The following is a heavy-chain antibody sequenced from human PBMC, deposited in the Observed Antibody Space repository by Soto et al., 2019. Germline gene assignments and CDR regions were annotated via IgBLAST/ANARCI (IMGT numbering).Heavy chain of an antibody. CDR2: ILYDGSNQ. J-gene: IGHJ4*02. CDR1: GFTFSSYA. Sequence: QVQLVESGGGVVQPGRSLRLSCAASGFTFSSYAMHWVRQAPGKGLEWVTLILYDGSNQYYADSVKGRFTISRDNFKNTVSLQMNSLRTEDTALYYCAKAAAANPTIDYWGQGTLVTVSS. D-gene: IGHD1-1*01. CDR3: AKAAAANPTIDY. V-gene: IGHV3-30*18.